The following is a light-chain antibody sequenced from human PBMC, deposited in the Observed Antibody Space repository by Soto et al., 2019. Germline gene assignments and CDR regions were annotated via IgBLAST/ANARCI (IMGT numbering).Light chain of an antibody. J-gene: IGKJ3*01. V-gene: IGKV3-20*01. CDR1: QSISSTY. CDR2: GAS. CDR3: QHYDSSVFT. Sequence: EIVLTQSPGTLSLSPGERATLSCRAIQSISSTYLGWYQQKPGQAPRLLIYGASSRATGIPDRFSGSGSGTDFTLTISRLEPEDFAVYYCQHYDSSVFTFGPGTKVEIK.